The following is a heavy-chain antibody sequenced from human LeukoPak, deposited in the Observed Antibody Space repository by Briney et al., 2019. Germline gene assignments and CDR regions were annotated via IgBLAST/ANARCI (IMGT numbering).Heavy chain of an antibody. CDR1: GFTFCSYG. CDR3: ARDAIRHDYGADY. V-gene: IGHV3-33*01. J-gene: IGHJ4*02. Sequence: GRSLRLSCAASGFTFCSYGMHWVRQAPGKGLEWVAVIWYDGSNKYYADSVKGRFTISRDNSKNTLYLQMNSLRAEDTAVYYCARDAIRHDYGADYWGQGTLVTVSS. CDR2: IWYDGSNK. D-gene: IGHD4-17*01.